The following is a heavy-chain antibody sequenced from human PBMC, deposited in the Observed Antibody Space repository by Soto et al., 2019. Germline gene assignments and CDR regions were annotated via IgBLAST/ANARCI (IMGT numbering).Heavy chain of an antibody. D-gene: IGHD3-10*01. CDR1: EFTFSGRS. CDR2: IDKVGTDS. Sequence: EVQLVESGGGLVQPGGSLRLSCAASEFTFSGRSVDWVRQAPGKGLVWVSGIDKVGTDSTYADSVKGRFTSSRDNAKNTVYIQMNSLRVEDTAVYYCARGWFGPDVCGKGTTVTVSS. V-gene: IGHV3-74*01. CDR3: ARGWFGPDV. J-gene: IGHJ6*03.